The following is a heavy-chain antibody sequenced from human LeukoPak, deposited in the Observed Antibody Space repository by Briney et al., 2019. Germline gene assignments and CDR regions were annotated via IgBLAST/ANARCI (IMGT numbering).Heavy chain of an antibody. CDR3: AKDISPMVAGLGDF. CDR2: ISDSGTST. J-gene: IGHJ4*02. Sequence: GGSLRLSCAASGFTFSNLWMSWVRQAPGKGLEWVSSISDSGTSTYYADSVKGRFTISRDNSKNTLYLQMNSLRAEDAALYYCAKDISPMVAGLGDFWGQGTLVTVSS. CDR1: GFTFSNLW. V-gene: IGHV3-23*01. D-gene: IGHD6-19*01.